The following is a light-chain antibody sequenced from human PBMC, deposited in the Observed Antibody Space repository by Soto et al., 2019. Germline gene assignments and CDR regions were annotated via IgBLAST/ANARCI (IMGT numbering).Light chain of an antibody. Sequence: DSQMTQSPSSLSASVGDRVTITCRASRGISNYLVWYQQKPGRVPKLLIYAASTLQSGVPSRFSGSGSGTEFTLPISSLQPEDVATYYCQKYNSAPLTFGGGTKVEIK. CDR3: QKYNSAPLT. V-gene: IGKV1-27*01. CDR1: RGISNY. CDR2: AAS. J-gene: IGKJ4*01.